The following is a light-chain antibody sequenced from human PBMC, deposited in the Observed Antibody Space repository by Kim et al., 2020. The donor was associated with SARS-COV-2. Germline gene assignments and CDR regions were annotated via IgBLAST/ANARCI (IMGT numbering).Light chain of an antibody. CDR2: TAS. V-gene: IGLV7-43*01. CDR1: TGAVTSGYY. Sequence: QAVVTQEPSLTVSPGGTVTLTCASNTGAVTSGYYPNWFQQKPGQAPRSMIHTASGRHSWTPARFSGSLLGGKAALTLSGVQPEDEAEYYCLLYYGGVWVFGGGTQLTVL. CDR3: LLYYGGVWV. J-gene: IGLJ3*02.